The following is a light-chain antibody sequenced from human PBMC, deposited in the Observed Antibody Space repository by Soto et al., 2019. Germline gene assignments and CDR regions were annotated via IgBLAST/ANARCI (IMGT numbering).Light chain of an antibody. J-gene: IGKJ1*01. CDR1: QSVNND. V-gene: IGKV3-15*01. CDR2: HAS. CDR3: QQYNYWWT. Sequence: EIGMRQSPGTMSVSPGERATLACRASQSVNNDLAWYQQKPGQAPRLLIYHASTRATGIPARFSGSGSGTEFTLTIGSLQSEDFAVYYCQQYNYWWTFGQGTKVEI.